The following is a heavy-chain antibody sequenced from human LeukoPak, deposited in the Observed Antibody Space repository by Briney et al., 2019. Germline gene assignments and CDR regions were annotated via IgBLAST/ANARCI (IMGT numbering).Heavy chain of an antibody. V-gene: IGHV1-18*01. CDR1: GYTVTSYG. CDR2: ISAYNGNT. D-gene: IGHD3-10*01. CDR3: ARDTEFYGSGSFDY. J-gene: IGHJ4*02. Sequence: VASVKVSCKASGYTVTSYGISWVRQAPGQGLEWMGWISAYNGNTNYAQKLQGRVTMTTDTSTSTAYMELRSLRSDDTAVYYCARDTEFYGSGSFDYWGQGTLVTVSS.